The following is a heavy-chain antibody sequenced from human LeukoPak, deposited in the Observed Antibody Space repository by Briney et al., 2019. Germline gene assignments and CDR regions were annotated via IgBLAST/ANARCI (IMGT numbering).Heavy chain of an antibody. Sequence: GGSLRLSCAASGFTVSSNYMSWVRQAPGKGLEWVSVIYSGGSTYYADSVKGRFTISRDNAKNSLYLQMNSLRAEDTAVYYCARDSAACRGCAFDAWGQGTVVTVS. CDR1: GFTVSSNY. J-gene: IGHJ3*01. V-gene: IGHV3-53*01. CDR2: IYSGGST. D-gene: IGHD3-10*01. CDR3: ARDSAACRGCAFDA.